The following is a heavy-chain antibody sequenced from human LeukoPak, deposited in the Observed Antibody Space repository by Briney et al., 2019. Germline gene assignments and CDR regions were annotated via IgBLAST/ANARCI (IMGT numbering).Heavy chain of an antibody. V-gene: IGHV3-15*01. J-gene: IGHJ3*02. CDR1: GFTFSNAW. CDR2: IKSKTDGGTT. CDR3: TTSGTYYDFWSGYPGAFDI. Sequence: GGSLRLSCAASGFTFSNAWMGWVRQASGKGLEWVGRIKSKTDGGTTDYAAPVKGRFTISRDDSKNTLYLQMNSLKTEDTAVYYCTTSGTYYDFWSGYPGAFDIWGQGTMVTVSS. D-gene: IGHD3-3*01.